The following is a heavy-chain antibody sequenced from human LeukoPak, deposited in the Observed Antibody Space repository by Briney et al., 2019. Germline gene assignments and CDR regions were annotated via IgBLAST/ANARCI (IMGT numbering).Heavy chain of an antibody. Sequence: PSETLSLTCTVSGYSISSGFYWGWIRQPPGKGLEWIGSIYHVGTTYYNPSLKSRLTISVDTSKNQFSLKLTSVTAADTAVYYCARVGYSYGPDAFDIWGQGTMVTVSS. CDR1: GYSISSGFY. CDR2: IYHVGTT. J-gene: IGHJ3*02. CDR3: ARVGYSYGPDAFDI. D-gene: IGHD5-18*01. V-gene: IGHV4-38-2*02.